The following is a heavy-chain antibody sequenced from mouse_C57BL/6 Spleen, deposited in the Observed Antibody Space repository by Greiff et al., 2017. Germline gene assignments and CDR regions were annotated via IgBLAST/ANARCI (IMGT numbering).Heavy chain of an antibody. V-gene: IGHV5-9-1*02. CDR3: TRDSVATRYFDV. CDR2: ISSGGDYI. Sequence: DVQLVESGKGLVKPGGSLKLSCAASGFTFSSYAMSWVRQTPEKRLEWVAYISSGGDYIYYADTVKGRFTISRDTARNTLYLQMSSLKSEDTAMYYCTRDSVATRYFDVWGTGTTVTVSS. J-gene: IGHJ1*03. CDR1: GFTFSSYA. D-gene: IGHD1-1*02.